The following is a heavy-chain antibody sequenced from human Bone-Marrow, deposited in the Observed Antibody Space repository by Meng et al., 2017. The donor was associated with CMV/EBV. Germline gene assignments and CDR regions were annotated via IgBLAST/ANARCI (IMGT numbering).Heavy chain of an antibody. Sequence: SETLSLTCAVYGGSFSGYYWSWIRQPPGKGLEWIGEINHSGSTNYNPSLKSRVTISVDTSKNQFSLKLSSVTTADTAVYYCARDVGGSSGWDLGHWGQGTLVTVSS. CDR1: GGSFSGYY. CDR2: INHSGST. V-gene: IGHV4-34*01. D-gene: IGHD6-19*01. J-gene: IGHJ4*02. CDR3: ARDVGGSSGWDLGH.